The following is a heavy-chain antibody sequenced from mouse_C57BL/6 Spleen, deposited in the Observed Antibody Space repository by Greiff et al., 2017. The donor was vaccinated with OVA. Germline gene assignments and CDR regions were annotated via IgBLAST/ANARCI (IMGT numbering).Heavy chain of an antibody. CDR3: ARHDYDPYAMDY. V-gene: IGHV1-64*01. J-gene: IGHJ4*01. CDR1: GYTFTSYW. CDR2: IHPNSGST. D-gene: IGHD2-4*01. Sequence: VQLQQSGAELVKPGASVKLSCKASGYTFTSYWMHWVKQRPGQGLEWIGMIHPNSGSTNYNEKFKSKATLTVDKSSSTAYMQLSSLTSEDSAVYYCARHDYDPYAMDYWGQGTSVTVSS.